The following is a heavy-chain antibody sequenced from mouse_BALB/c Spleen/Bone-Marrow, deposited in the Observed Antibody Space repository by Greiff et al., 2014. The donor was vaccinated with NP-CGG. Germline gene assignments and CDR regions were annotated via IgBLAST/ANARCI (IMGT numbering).Heavy chain of an antibody. V-gene: IGHV7-3*02. Sequence: EVKLMESGGGLVQPGGSLRLSCATSGFTFSDYYMSWVRQPPGKALEWLGLIRNKAKGYTTEYIPSVKGRFTISRDNSQSMLYLQMNTLRAEDSATYYCARDRNNDIHWYLDVWGAGTTVTVSS. J-gene: IGHJ1*01. D-gene: IGHD2-12*01. CDR1: GFTFSDYY. CDR3: ARDRNNDIHWYLDV. CDR2: IRNKAKGYTT.